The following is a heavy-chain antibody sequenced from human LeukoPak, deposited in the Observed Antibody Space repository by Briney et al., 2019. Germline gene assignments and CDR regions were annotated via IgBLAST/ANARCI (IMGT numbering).Heavy chain of an antibody. CDR3: AKDRPMVTRNYYGMDV. Sequence: GGSLRLSWAASGFTFSSYAMSWVRQAPGKGLEWVSAISGSGGSTCYADSVKGRFTISRDNSKNTLYLQMNSLRAEDTAVYYCAKDRPMVTRNYYGMDVWGQGTTVTVSS. J-gene: IGHJ6*02. D-gene: IGHD5-18*01. CDR1: GFTFSSYA. CDR2: ISGSGGST. V-gene: IGHV3-23*01.